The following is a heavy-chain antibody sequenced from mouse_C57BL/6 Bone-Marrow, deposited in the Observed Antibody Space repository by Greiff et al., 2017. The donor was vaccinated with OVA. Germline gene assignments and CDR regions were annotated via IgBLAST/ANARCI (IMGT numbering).Heavy chain of an antibody. J-gene: IGHJ3*01. CDR2: SRNKANDYTT. CDR1: GFTFSDFY. D-gene: IGHD1-1*02. Sequence: EVKLVESGGGLVQSGRSLRLSCATSGFTFSDFYMEWVRQAPGKGLEWIAASRNKANDYTTEYSASVKGRFIVSRDTSQSILYLQMNALRAEDTAIYYCARDRWGDFAYWGQGTLVTVSA. V-gene: IGHV7-1*01. CDR3: ARDRWGDFAY.